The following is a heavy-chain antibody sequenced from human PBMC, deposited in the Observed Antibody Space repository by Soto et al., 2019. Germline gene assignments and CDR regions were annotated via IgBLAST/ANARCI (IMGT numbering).Heavy chain of an antibody. CDR2: IYRDGST. V-gene: IGHV3-53*01. J-gene: IGHJ4*02. D-gene: IGHD6-19*01. CDR3: ARGKGIGWYESSDY. Sequence: EVQLVESGGGLIQPGESLTLSCAASGFTVSISYMSWVRQAPGKGLEWVSTIYRDGSTYYADSVEGRFTISRDNSKNTLYLQVNSLTAEDTATYYCARGKGIGWYESSDYRGQGSLVTVSS. CDR1: GFTVSISY.